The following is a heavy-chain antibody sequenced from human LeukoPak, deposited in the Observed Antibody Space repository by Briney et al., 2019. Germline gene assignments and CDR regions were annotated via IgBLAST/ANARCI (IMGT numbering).Heavy chain of an antibody. Sequence: GSLRLSCAASGFTFSSYAMSWVRQAPGKGLEWVSAISGSGGSTFYSDSVKGRFTISRDSSKNKLYLQMNSLRAEDTAVYYCVRRMGNVNTAMVDWGQGTLVTVSS. CDR1: GFTFSSYA. V-gene: IGHV3-23*01. J-gene: IGHJ4*02. CDR2: ISGSGGST. CDR3: VRRMGNVNTAMVD. D-gene: IGHD5-18*01.